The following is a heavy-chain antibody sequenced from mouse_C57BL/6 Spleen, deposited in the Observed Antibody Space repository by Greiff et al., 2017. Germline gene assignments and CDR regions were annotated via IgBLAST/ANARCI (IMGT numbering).Heavy chain of an antibody. Sequence: EVKLLESGGGFVQPKGSLKLSCAASGFSFNTYAMTWVRQAPGKGLEWVARISRKSNHSTTYYPASVKDRFTISRDDSASKLYLQMNNLTTDDTARDYCVRHGSRYDYYGAWFDYWGQGTLVTVAA. J-gene: IGHJ3*01. CDR3: VRHGSRYDYYGAWFDY. V-gene: IGHV10-1*01. D-gene: IGHD1-1*01. CDR2: ISRKSNHSTT. CDR1: GFSFNTYA.